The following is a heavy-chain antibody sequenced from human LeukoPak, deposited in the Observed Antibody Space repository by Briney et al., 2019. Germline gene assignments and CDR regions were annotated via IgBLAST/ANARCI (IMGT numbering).Heavy chain of an antibody. CDR1: GFTFSSYS. CDR2: ISSSSSYI. V-gene: IGHV3-21*01. CDR3: ARDEATGWFGELSSYYYYMDV. D-gene: IGHD3-10*01. Sequence: GGSLRLSCEASGFTFSSYSMNWVRQAPGKGLEWVSSISSSSSYIYYADSVKGRFTISRDNAKNSLYLQMNSLRAEDTAVYYCARDEATGWFGELSSYYYYMDVWGKGTTVTISS. J-gene: IGHJ6*03.